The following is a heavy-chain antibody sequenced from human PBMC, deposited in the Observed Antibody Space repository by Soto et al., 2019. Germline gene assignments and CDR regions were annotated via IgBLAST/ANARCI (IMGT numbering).Heavy chain of an antibody. CDR3: ATANVLNYFDY. J-gene: IGHJ4*02. CDR1: GFTFSSYG. Sequence: QVQLVESGGGVVQPGRSLRLSCAASGFTFSSYGMHWVRQAPGKGLEWVAVISYDGSNKYYADSVKGRFTISRDNSKNTLYLQMNSLRAEDTAVYYCATANVLNYFDYWGQGTLVTVSS. V-gene: IGHV3-30*03. CDR2: ISYDGSNK.